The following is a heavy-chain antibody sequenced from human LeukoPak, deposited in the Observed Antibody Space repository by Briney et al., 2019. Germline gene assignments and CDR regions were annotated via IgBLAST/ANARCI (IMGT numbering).Heavy chain of an antibody. CDR1: GFTFSNYA. J-gene: IGHJ4*02. CDR3: AKVITLVRGAITD. V-gene: IGHV3-23*01. Sequence: GGSLRLSCAASGFTFSNYAMSWARQAPGKGLEWVSAISGSGGSTYYADSVKGRFTISRDISKNTLYLQMNSLRADDTAVYYCAKVITLVRGAITDWGQGTLVTVSS. CDR2: ISGSGGST. D-gene: IGHD3-10*01.